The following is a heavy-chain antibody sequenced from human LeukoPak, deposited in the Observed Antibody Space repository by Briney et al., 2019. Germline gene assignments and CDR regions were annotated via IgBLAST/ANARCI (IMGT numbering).Heavy chain of an antibody. CDR2: ISWNSGSI. V-gene: IGHV3-9*01. CDR1: GFTFDDYA. D-gene: IGHD6-13*01. J-gene: IGHJ4*02. Sequence: GGSLRLSCAASGFTFDDYAMHWVRQAPGKGLEWVSGISWNSGSIGYADSVKGRFTISRDNAKNSLYLQMNSLRAEDTALYYCAKDNRYSSSWYENWSQGTLVTVSS. CDR3: AKDNRYSSSWYEN.